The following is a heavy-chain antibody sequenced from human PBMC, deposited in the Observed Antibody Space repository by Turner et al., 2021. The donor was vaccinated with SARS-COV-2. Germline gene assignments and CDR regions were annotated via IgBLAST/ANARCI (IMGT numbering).Heavy chain of an antibody. CDR2: IKRKADGGTT. CDR3: TTEAAFNGYFDF. Sequence: EVQLVESGGGLVKPGGSLRLSCAASGFTFSNAWLSWVRQAPGKGLEWVGLIKRKADGGTTDYAAPAKGRFTISRDDSKNTLYLQMNTLNTDDTAVYYCTTEAAFNGYFDFWGQGTLVTVSS. CDR1: GFTFSNAW. V-gene: IGHV3-15*01. J-gene: IGHJ4*02. D-gene: IGHD2-8*01.